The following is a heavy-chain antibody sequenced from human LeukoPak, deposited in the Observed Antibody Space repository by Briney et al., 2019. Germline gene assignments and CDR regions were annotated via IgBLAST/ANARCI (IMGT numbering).Heavy chain of an antibody. D-gene: IGHD3-10*01. J-gene: IGHJ5*02. CDR2: ISGSGGST. CDR3: AKAPDYYGSGSEEA. Sequence: GGSLRLSCAASGFTFSSYAMSWVRQVPGKGLEWVSAISGSGGSTHYADSVKGRFTISRDNSKTTLYLQMKSLRAEDTAVYYCAKAPDYYGSGSEEAWGQGTLVTVSS. V-gene: IGHV3-23*01. CDR1: GFTFSSYA.